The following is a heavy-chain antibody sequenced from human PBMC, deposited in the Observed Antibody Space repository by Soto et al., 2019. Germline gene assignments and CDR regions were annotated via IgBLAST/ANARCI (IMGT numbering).Heavy chain of an antibody. Sequence: QVQLQESGPGLVKPSETLSLTCTVSGGSISNYYWNWIRQPAGKGLEWIGRIYTSGSTSYNPSLKSRVTMSVDTSKNQFSLKLSSVTSADTAVYYCARAPAYSTSWLDYWGQGILVTVSS. CDR1: GGSISNYY. CDR2: IYTSGST. CDR3: ARAPAYSTSWLDY. V-gene: IGHV4-4*07. J-gene: IGHJ4*02. D-gene: IGHD6-13*01.